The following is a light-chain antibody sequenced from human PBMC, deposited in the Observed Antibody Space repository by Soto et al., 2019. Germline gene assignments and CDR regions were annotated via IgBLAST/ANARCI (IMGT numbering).Light chain of an antibody. CDR2: DAS. CDR3: QHYISYST. V-gene: IGKV1-5*01. J-gene: IGKJ1*01. CDR1: QSISNW. Sequence: DIQMTQSPSSLTASVGDRVTITCRASQSISNWLAWYQQKPGKAPKLLIYDASTLESGVPSRFSGGGFGTDFTRTISSLQPDDFAPYYCQHYISYSTFGQGTKVEMK.